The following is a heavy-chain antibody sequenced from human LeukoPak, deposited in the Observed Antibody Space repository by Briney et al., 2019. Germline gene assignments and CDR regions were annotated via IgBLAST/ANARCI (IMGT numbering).Heavy chain of an antibody. CDR3: ARELWLIDP. J-gene: IGHJ5*02. CDR1: GYTFTNFY. V-gene: IGHV1-46*01. CDR2: INPSGANT. D-gene: IGHD2-21*01. Sequence: ASVKVSCKTSGYTFTNFYMHWVRQAPGQGLEWMGIINPSGANTGYAQKFQGRVTMTTDTSTSTAYMELRSLRSDDTAVYYCARELWLIDPWGQGTLVTVSS.